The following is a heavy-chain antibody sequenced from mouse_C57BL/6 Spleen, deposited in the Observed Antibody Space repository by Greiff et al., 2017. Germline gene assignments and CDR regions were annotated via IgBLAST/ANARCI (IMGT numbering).Heavy chain of an antibody. CDR1: GYTFTSYW. J-gene: IGHJ1*03. D-gene: IGHD1-1*01. CDR3: ARGGNYYGSRKYFDV. Sequence: QVQLQQPGAELVRPGSSVKLSCKASGYTFTSYWMDWVKQRPGQGLEWIGNIYPSDSETHYNQKFKDKATLTVDKSSSTAYMQLSSLTSEDSAVYYWARGGNYYGSRKYFDVWGTGTTVTVSS. CDR2: IYPSDSET. V-gene: IGHV1-61*01.